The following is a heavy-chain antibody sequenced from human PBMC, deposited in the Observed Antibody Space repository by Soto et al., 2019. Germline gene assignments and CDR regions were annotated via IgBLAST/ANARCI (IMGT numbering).Heavy chain of an antibody. CDR2: IYYSGST. J-gene: IGHJ6*02. CDR3: SSGGYNYYYYYGMDV. V-gene: IGHV4-59*08. Sequence: SETLSLTCTVSGGSIGSYYWSWIRQPPGKGLEWIGYIYYSGSTNYNPSLKSRVTILVDTSNNQFSLKLSSVTAADTAVYYCSSGGYNYYYYYGMDVWGQGTTVTVSS. D-gene: IGHD1-26*01. CDR1: GGSIGSYY.